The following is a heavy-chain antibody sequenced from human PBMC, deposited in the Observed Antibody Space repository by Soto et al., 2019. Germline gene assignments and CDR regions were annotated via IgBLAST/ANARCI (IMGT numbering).Heavy chain of an antibody. Sequence: EVQVLESGGGLVQRGGSLRLSCAAAGITFSSFARGWVRQTPGQGLEWVSGISSSGGRTYYADSVKGRFIISRDNSKSTLNLQMNSLRAEDTAIYYCAKGRGSSVGSFDHWGQGTLVTVSS. CDR1: GITFSSFA. V-gene: IGHV3-23*01. J-gene: IGHJ4*02. D-gene: IGHD6-19*01. CDR3: AKGRGSSVGSFDH. CDR2: ISSSGGRT.